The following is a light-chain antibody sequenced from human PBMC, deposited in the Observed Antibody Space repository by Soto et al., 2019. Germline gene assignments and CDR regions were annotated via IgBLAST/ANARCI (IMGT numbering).Light chain of an antibody. CDR3: EQYGSSRWT. CDR1: QSVSSSY. J-gene: IGKJ1*01. V-gene: IGKV3-20*01. CDR2: GES. Sequence: EIVLTQSPGTLSLSPGERATVSCRASQSVSSSYLAWYQQKPCQAPRLLIYGESSSATGIPDRFSGSGSGTDFTLTISRLEPEDFAVYYCEQYGSSRWTFGQGTMVEIK.